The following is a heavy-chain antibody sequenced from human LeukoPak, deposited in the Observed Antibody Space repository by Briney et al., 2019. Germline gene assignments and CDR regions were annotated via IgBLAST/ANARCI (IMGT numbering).Heavy chain of an antibody. CDR2: IKQDGSEK. D-gene: IGHD2-15*01. Sequence: GGSLRLSCAASGFTFSNYWMTWVRQAPGKGLEWVANIKQDGSEKYYVDSVKGRFAISRENAKNSMYLQMNSLRAEDTAVYYCARARMQIVVVAAADYWGQGTLVTVSS. J-gene: IGHJ4*02. CDR1: GFTFSNYW. V-gene: IGHV3-7*01. CDR3: ARARMQIVVVAAADY.